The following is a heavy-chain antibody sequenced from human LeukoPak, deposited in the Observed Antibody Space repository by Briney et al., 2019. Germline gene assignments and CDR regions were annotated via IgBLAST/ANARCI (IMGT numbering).Heavy chain of an antibody. Sequence: GGSLRLSCAASGFTFSIYAMSWVRQAPGKGLEWVSAICDTTYYTDSVEGRFTISRDNSKNTLYLQMNSLRAEDAAIYYCAKGFDFVGSNFFDYLGQGTLVTVSS. CDR3: AKGFDFVGSNFFDY. J-gene: IGHJ4*02. D-gene: IGHD1-26*01. CDR1: GFTFSIYA. CDR2: ICDTT. V-gene: IGHV3-23*01.